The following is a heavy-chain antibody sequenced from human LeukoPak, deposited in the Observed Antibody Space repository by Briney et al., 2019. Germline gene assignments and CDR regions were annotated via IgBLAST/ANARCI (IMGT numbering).Heavy chain of an antibody. D-gene: IGHD3-3*01. CDR2: IYTSGST. J-gene: IGHJ6*03. V-gene: IGHV4-61*02. CDR3: ARDLFRRATDFPYYYYYMDV. CDR1: GGSISSGSYY. Sequence: SVTLSLTCTVSGGSISSGSYYWSWIRQPAGKGREWIGRIYTSGSTNYNPSLKSRVTISVDTSKNQFSLKLSSVTAADTAVYYCARDLFRRATDFPYYYYYMDVWGKGTTVTVSS.